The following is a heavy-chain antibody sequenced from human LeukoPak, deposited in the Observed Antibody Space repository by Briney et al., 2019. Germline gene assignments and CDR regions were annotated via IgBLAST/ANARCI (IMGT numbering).Heavy chain of an antibody. D-gene: IGHD1-1*01. V-gene: IGHV1-18*01. CDR2: VSAYNGNT. CDR3: ARGGVHPEWDNWFDP. CDR1: GYTFTSYG. J-gene: IGHJ5*02. Sequence: GASVKVSCKASGYTFTSYGISWVRQAPGQGLEWMGWVSAYNGNTNYAQKLQGRVTMTTDASTSTDYTELRSLRSDDTAVYYCARGGVHPEWDNWFDPWGQGTLVTVSS.